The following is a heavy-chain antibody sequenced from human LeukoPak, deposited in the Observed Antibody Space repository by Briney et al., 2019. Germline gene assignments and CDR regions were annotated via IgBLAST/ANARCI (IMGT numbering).Heavy chain of an antibody. Sequence: PGGSLRLSCAASGFTFSSYAMSWVRQAPGKGLEWVSAISGSGGSTYYADSVKGRFTISRDNSKNTLYLQMNSLRAEDTAVYYCARGLGKSIAAAGDYWGQGTLVTVSS. CDR3: ARGLGKSIAAAGDY. CDR2: ISGSGGST. V-gene: IGHV3-23*01. J-gene: IGHJ4*02. CDR1: GFTFSSYA. D-gene: IGHD6-13*01.